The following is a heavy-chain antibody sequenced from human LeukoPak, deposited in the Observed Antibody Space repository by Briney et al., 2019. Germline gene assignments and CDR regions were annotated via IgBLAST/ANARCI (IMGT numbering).Heavy chain of an antibody. V-gene: IGHV3-30*02. Sequence: PGGSLRLSCAASGFTFSSYGMHWVRQAPGKGLEWVAFIRYDGSNKYYADSVKGRFTISRDNSKNTLYLQMNSLRAEDTATYFCARSVAVAGREDFWGQGTLVTVSS. D-gene: IGHD6-19*01. CDR2: IRYDGSNK. CDR1: GFTFSSYG. CDR3: ARSVAVAGREDF. J-gene: IGHJ4*02.